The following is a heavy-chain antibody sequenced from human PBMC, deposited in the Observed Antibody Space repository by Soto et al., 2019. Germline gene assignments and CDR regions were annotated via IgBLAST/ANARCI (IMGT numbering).Heavy chain of an antibody. CDR1: GGTFSSYG. D-gene: IGHD6-13*01. CDR2: IIPIFGTA. V-gene: IGHV1-69*13. CDR3: AREGIAAAGTVRVS. J-gene: IGHJ5*02. Sequence: SVKVSCKASGGTFSSYGISWVRQSPGQGLEWMGGIIPIFGTANYAQKFQGRVTITADESTSTAYMELSSLRSEDTAVYYCAREGIAAAGTVRVSWGQGTLVTVSS.